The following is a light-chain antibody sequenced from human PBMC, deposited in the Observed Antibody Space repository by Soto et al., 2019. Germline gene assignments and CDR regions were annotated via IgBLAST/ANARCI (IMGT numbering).Light chain of an antibody. J-gene: IGKJ3*01. CDR3: QQRSNWPPT. CDR2: GAS. CDR1: QSVSSK. V-gene: IGKV3-11*01. Sequence: EIVMTQSPATLSVSPGERATLSCRASQSVSSKLAWYQQKPGQAPRLLIYGASNRATGIPARFSGSGSGTDFTLTISSLEPEDFAVYYCQQRSNWPPTFGPGTKVDIK.